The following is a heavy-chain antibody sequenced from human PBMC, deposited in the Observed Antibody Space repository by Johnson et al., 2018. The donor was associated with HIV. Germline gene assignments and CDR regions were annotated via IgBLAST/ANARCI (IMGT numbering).Heavy chain of an antibody. CDR2: IKSKTDGGTT. D-gene: IGHD6-13*01. V-gene: IGHV3-15*01. CDR3: ASWWIAAAGSPGDAFDI. J-gene: IGHJ3*02. Sequence: EVQLVESGGGLIQPGGSLRLSCAASGFTVSSNYMSWVRQAPGKGLEWVGRIKSKTDGGTTDYAAPVKGRFTISRDDSKNTLYLQMNSLRAEDTAVYYCASWWIAAAGSPGDAFDIWGQGTMVTVSS. CDR1: GFTVSSNY.